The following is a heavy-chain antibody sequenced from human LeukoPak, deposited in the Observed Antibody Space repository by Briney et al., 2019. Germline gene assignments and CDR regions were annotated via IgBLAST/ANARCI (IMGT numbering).Heavy chain of an antibody. CDR3: ARRLVFGDYGNGFDY. V-gene: IGHV3-11*01. D-gene: IGHD4-17*01. Sequence: GGSLRLSCATSGFTFSDYHMPWLRQAPGRGLEWVAYINSGGGPIHYAVSVRGRFTISRDNAKNSLYLQMNSLRAEDTAVYYCARRLVFGDYGNGFDYWGQGSQVTVSS. CDR1: GFTFSDYH. J-gene: IGHJ4*02. CDR2: INSGGGPI.